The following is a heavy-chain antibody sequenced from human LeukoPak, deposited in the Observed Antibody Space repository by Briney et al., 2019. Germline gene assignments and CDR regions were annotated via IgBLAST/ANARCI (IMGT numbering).Heavy chain of an antibody. CDR3: ARTGDGYAIDY. D-gene: IGHD5-24*01. V-gene: IGHV4-59*01. J-gene: IGHJ4*02. Sequence: SETLSLTCTVSGGSISSYYWSWIRQPPGKGLEWIGYIYYSGSTNYNPSLKSRVPISVDTSKNQFSLKLSSVTAADTAVYYCARTGDGYAIDYWGQGTLVTVSS. CDR2: IYYSGST. CDR1: GGSISSYY.